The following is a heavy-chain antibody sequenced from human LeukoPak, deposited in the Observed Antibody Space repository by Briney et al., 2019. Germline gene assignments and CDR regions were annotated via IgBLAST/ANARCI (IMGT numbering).Heavy chain of an antibody. CDR3: ARGMAGGKVGYFDY. J-gene: IGHJ4*02. CDR2: IYYSGST. CDR1: GGSISSNTYY. Sequence: PSETLSLTCTVSGGSISSNTYYWGWIRQPPGKGLEWIGSIYYSGSTYYNPSLKSRVTISVDTSKNQFSLKLSSVTAADTAVYYCARGMAGGKVGYFDYWGQGTLVTVSS. V-gene: IGHV4-39*01. D-gene: IGHD2-15*01.